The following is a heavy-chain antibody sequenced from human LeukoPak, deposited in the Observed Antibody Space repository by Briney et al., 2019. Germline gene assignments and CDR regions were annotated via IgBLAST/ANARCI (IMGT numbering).Heavy chain of an antibody. CDR1: GYTFNGYY. CDR3: ARRYTNSWYDTDY. D-gene: IGHD6-13*01. Sequence: ASVKVSCKASGYTFNGYYIHWVRQAPGQGLEWMGWINPNSGGTHYAQKFQGTVTMTRDTSISTAYMELSRLRSDDTAIYYCARRYTNSWYDTDYWGQGTLDTVSS. CDR2: INPNSGGT. J-gene: IGHJ4*02. V-gene: IGHV1-2*02.